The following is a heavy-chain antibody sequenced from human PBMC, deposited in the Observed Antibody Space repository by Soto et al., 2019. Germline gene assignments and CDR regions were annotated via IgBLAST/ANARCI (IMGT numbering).Heavy chain of an antibody. CDR3: ARGLGLYYFDY. D-gene: IGHD1-26*01. Sequence: GASVKGSCEASGYTFTRYAMHLVRQAPEQRLEWMGWINAGNGNTKYSQKFQGRVTITKDTSASTAYMELSSLRSEDTAVYYCARGLGLYYFDYWGQGTLVTVSS. J-gene: IGHJ4*02. CDR2: INAGNGNT. V-gene: IGHV1-3*01. CDR1: GYTFTRYA.